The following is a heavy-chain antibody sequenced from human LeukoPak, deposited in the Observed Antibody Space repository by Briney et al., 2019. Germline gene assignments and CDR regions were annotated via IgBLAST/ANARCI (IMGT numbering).Heavy chain of an antibody. J-gene: IGHJ3*02. CDR3: ARDGVANAFDI. CDR2: IWHDGGKR. V-gene: IGHV3-33*01. CDR1: GFTFSYYG. D-gene: IGHD2-8*01. Sequence: GGSLRLSCAASGFTFSYYGMQWVRQAPGKGLEWVALIWHDGGKRYYADSVKGRFTISRDNSKNTLYLQMTTLRAEDTAVYYCARDGVANAFDIWGQGTMVTVSS.